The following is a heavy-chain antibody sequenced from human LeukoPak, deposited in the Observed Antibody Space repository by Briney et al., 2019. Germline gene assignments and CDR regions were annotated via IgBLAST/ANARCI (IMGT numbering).Heavy chain of an antibody. CDR1: GFTFKLYW. CDR2: INDDGSDT. Sequence: GGSLRLSCAASGFTFKLYWMHWVRQVTGKGPVWVARINDDGSDTVYADSVKGRFTISRDDAKNMLFLQMNSLRGEDTAVYHCVRGGPSTWFWGQGTLVTVSS. J-gene: IGHJ4*02. D-gene: IGHD3-22*01. V-gene: IGHV3-74*01. CDR3: VRGGPSTWF.